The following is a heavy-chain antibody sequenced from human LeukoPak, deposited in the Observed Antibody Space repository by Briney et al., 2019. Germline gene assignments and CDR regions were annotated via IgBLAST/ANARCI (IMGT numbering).Heavy chain of an antibody. D-gene: IGHD2/OR15-2a*01. CDR2: ITAYNGNT. CDR1: GYSFTTYG. J-gene: IGHJ4*02. CDR3: ARGVSNRWADF. V-gene: IGHV1-18*01. Sequence: ASVKVSCKTSGYSFTTYGTNWVRQAPGQGLEWMGWITAYNGNTNYAHKFQGRFTMTTDTYTRTVYMELRGLNSNDTAVYYCARGVSNRWADFWGQGTLVTVSS.